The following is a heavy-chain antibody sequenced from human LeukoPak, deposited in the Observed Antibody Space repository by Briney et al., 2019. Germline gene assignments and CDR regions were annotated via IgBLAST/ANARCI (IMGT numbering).Heavy chain of an antibody. D-gene: IGHD2-2*01. CDR2: ISSNGGST. J-gene: IGHJ4*02. Sequence: GGSLRLSSAASGFTFSSYAMHWVRQAPGKGLEFVTVISSNGGSTYYANSVKGRFTISRDNSKNTLYLQMGSLRAEDMAVYYCARDGYCSSNSCPWAYFDFWGQGSLVTVSS. CDR1: GFTFSSYA. V-gene: IGHV3-64*01. CDR3: ARDGYCSSNSCPWAYFDF.